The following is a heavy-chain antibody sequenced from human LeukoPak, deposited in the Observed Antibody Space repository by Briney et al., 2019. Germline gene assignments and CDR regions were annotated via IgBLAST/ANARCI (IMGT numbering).Heavy chain of an antibody. CDR3: ARDRWGV. V-gene: IGHV1-2*02. D-gene: IGHD3-16*01. J-gene: IGHJ6*02. CDR2: INPNSGGT. Sequence: GASVKVSCKASGYTFTGYYIHWVRQAPGEGLEWMGWINPNSGGTNYVQKFQGRVTMTRDTSISTAYMELSRLRSDDTAVYYCARDRWGVWGQGTTVTVSS. CDR1: GYTFTGYY.